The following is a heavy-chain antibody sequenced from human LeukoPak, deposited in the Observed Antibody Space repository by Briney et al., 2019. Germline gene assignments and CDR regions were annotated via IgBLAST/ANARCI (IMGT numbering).Heavy chain of an antibody. CDR1: GGSISRGGFY. V-gene: IGHV4-31*03. CDR2: IYYSGST. CDR3: ATGPYSSSWYGGFDY. Sequence: LQTLSLTCTVSGGSISRGGFYWSWIRPPPGEGLGGVGDIYYSGSTYYNPSLKSRVTISVDTSKNQFSLKLSSVTAADTAVYYCATGPYSSSWYGGFDYWGQGTLVTVSS. J-gene: IGHJ4*02. D-gene: IGHD6-13*01.